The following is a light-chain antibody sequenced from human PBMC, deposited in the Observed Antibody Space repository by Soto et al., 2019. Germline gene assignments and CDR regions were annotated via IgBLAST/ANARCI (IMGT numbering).Light chain of an antibody. CDR2: KAS. CDR1: QNINDW. Sequence: DIQVTQSPSTLSASVGDRVTINCRASQNINDWLAWYQQKSGKAPKVLIYKASSLESGVPSRFSGSGYGTDFTLTISSLQPEDVATYYCQKYDSAPSLTFGGGTKVEIK. V-gene: IGKV1-5*03. J-gene: IGKJ4*01. CDR3: QKYDSAPSLT.